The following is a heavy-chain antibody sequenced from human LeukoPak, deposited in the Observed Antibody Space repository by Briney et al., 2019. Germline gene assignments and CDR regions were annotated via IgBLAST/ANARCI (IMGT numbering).Heavy chain of an antibody. V-gene: IGHV3-9*03. J-gene: IGHJ5*02. Sequence: PGGSLRLSCAASGFTFSSYAMHWVRQAPGKGLEWVSGISWNGGNIGYADSVKGRFIISRDNARNSLYLQMNSLRAEDMALYYCAKGGIAVAGTWFDPWGQGTLVTVSS. CDR2: ISWNGGNI. D-gene: IGHD6-19*01. CDR1: GFTFSSYA. CDR3: AKGGIAVAGTWFDP.